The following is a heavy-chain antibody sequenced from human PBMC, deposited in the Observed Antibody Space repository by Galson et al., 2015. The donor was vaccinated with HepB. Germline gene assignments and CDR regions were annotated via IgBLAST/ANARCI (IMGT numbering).Heavy chain of an antibody. Sequence: SLRLSCAASGFTFSGYAMNWVRQAPGKGLEWVSAISGSGRSSYYADSVKGRCTISRDNSKNTLYLQMNSLRAEDTAVYYCARTYASGSYFAYYYYGMDVWGQGTTVTVSS. D-gene: IGHD3-10*01. CDR2: ISGSGRSS. J-gene: IGHJ6*02. CDR1: GFTFSGYA. CDR3: ARTYASGSYFAYYYYGMDV. V-gene: IGHV3-23*01.